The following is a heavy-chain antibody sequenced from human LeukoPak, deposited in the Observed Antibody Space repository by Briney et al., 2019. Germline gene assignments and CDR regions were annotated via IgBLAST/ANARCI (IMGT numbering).Heavy chain of an antibody. CDR1: GFTFSSYS. CDR2: ISSSSSTI. D-gene: IGHD3-3*01. J-gene: IGHJ6*03. CDR3: ARANFWSGYYLVHYYYYMDV. Sequence: GGSLRLSCAASGFTFSSYSMNWVRQAPGKGLEWVSYISSSSSTIYYADSVKGRFTISRDNAKNSLYLQMNSLRAEDTALYYCARANFWSGYYLVHYYYYMDVWGKGTTVTVSS. V-gene: IGHV3-48*04.